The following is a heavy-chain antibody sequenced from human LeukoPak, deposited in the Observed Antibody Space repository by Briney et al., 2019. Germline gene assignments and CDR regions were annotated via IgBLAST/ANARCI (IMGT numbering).Heavy chain of an antibody. D-gene: IGHD2/OR15-2a*01. Sequence: SETLSLTCTVSGGSISSYYWSWIRQPPGKGLEWIGYIYYSGSTNYNPSLKSRVTISVDTSKNQFSLKLSSVTAADTAVYYCARRENIFDGMDVWGQGTTVTVSS. CDR3: ARRENIFDGMDV. J-gene: IGHJ6*02. CDR2: IYYSGST. CDR1: GGSISSYY. V-gene: IGHV4-59*08.